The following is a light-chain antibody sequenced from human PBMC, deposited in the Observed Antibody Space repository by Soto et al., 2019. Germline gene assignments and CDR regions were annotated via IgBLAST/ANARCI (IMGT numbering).Light chain of an antibody. Sequence: EIVMTQSPATLSVSPGERDTLSCRASQSVSINLAWYQQKPGQAPRLLIYGASTRATGIPARFSGSGSGTEFTLTISSLQSEDFSVYYCQQYNNWLSTFGGGTKVEIK. J-gene: IGKJ4*01. CDR1: QSVSIN. CDR3: QQYNNWLST. V-gene: IGKV3-15*01. CDR2: GAS.